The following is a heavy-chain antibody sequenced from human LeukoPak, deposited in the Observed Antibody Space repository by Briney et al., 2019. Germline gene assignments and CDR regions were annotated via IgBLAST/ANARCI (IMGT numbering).Heavy chain of an antibody. CDR2: IYYSGST. CDR1: GGSISSSSYY. J-gene: IGHJ3*02. CDR3: ARAGVTASGYDAFDI. Sequence: SETLSLTCTVSGGSISSSSYYWGWIRQPPGKGLEWIGSIYYSGSTYYNPSLKSRLTISVDTSKNQFSLRLSSVTAADTAVYYCARAGVTASGYDAFDIWGQGTMVTVSS. V-gene: IGHV4-39*07. D-gene: IGHD2-21*02.